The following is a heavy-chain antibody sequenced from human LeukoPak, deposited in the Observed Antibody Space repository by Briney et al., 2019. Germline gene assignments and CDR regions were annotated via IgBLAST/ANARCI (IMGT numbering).Heavy chain of an antibody. V-gene: IGHV3-23*01. CDR3: AKDMGDIVLVPAGSPFDY. CDR1: GFTFNNYA. CDR2: IGGSGGST. Sequence: GGSLRLSCAASGFTFNNYAMNWVRQAPGKGLKWVSMIGGSGGSTYYADSVKGRFTISRDNSKNTVYLQMNSLRGEDTARYYCAKDMGDIVLVPAGSPFDYWGQGIMVTVSS. J-gene: IGHJ4*02. D-gene: IGHD2-2*01.